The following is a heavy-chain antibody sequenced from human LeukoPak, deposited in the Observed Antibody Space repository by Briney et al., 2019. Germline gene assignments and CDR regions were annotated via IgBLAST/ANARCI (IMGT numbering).Heavy chain of an antibody. D-gene: IGHD4-17*01. Sequence: GGSLRLSCAASGFTFSSYGMHWVRQAPGKGLEWVAVISYDGSNKYYADSVKGRFTISRDNSKNTLYLQMNSLRAEDTAVYYCAKPLLRYIGASSHQSYGDPFDYWGQGTLVTVSS. CDR3: AKPLLRYIGASSHQSYGDPFDY. CDR1: GFTFSSYG. V-gene: IGHV3-30*18. J-gene: IGHJ4*02. CDR2: ISYDGSNK.